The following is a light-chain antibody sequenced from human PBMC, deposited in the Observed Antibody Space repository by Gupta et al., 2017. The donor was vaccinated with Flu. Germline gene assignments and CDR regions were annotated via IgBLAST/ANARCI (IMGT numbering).Light chain of an antibody. CDR1: QSVSSN. Sequence: EILLPHSPATLSVSPGERATLSCRASQSVSSNLAWYQQKPGQAPRLLIYGASTRATGIPARFSGSGSGKEFTLTISSRQSEDFAVYYCQQYNNWPPLTFGGGTKVEIK. CDR3: QQYNNWPPLT. J-gene: IGKJ4*01. CDR2: GAS. V-gene: IGKV3-15*01.